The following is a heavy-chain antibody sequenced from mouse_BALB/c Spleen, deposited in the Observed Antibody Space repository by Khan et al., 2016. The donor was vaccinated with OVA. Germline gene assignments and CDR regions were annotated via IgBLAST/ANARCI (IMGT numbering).Heavy chain of an antibody. Sequence: EVQLQESGPGLVKPSQSLSLTCSVTGYSITSGYYWNWIRQFPGNKLEWMGYITSGGSFNYNPSLKNRISITRDTSNNLLFLKLISVTPEDTATYYCARAGRWFDYWGQGTLVTVSA. CDR2: ITSGGSF. J-gene: IGHJ3*01. D-gene: IGHD3-3*01. CDR3: ARAGRWFDY. V-gene: IGHV3-6*02. CDR1: GYSITSGYY.